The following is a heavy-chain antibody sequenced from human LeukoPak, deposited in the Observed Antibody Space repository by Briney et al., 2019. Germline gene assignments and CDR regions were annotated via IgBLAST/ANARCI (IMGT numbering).Heavy chain of an antibody. V-gene: IGHV3-30*01. CDR3: ARPTSIAAAGMGFDY. CDR2: ISYDGSNK. D-gene: IGHD6-13*01. J-gene: IGHJ4*02. CDR1: GFTFSSYA. Sequence: GGSLRLSCAASGFTFSSYAMHWVRQAPGKGLEWVAVISYDGSNKYYADSVKGRFTISRDNSKNTLYLQMNSLRAEDTAVYYCARPTSIAAAGMGFDYWGQGTLVTVSS.